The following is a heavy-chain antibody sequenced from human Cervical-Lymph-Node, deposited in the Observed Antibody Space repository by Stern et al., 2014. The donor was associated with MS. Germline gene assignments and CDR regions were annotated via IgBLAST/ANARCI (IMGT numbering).Heavy chain of an antibody. CDR3: VRERSSRGFDY. Sequence: VQLVESGGGVVQPGRSLRVSCAAAGFPFHSYAMIWVRQAPGKGLEWVAVRSYDGNTKYDADSVKGRFTISRDNSKNTLYLQMSSLRAEDTAVYYCVRERSSRGFDYWGQGSLVTVSS. D-gene: IGHD5/OR15-5a*01. V-gene: IGHV3-30-3*01. CDR2: RSYDGNTK. CDR1: GFPFHSYA. J-gene: IGHJ4*02.